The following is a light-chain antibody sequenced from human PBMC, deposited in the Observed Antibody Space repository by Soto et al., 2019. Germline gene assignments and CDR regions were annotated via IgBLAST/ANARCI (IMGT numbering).Light chain of an antibody. CDR1: QDISNY. V-gene: IGKV1-33*01. J-gene: IGKJ3*01. CDR2: DAS. CDR3: QQYDGPFT. Sequence: DIQMNQSPSSLSASIGDRVTITCQASQDISNYLTWYQQKPGKAPKLLIYDASTLEKGVPSRFSGSGSGTDFTLTISSLQPEDIATYYCQQYDGPFTFGPGTKVDIK.